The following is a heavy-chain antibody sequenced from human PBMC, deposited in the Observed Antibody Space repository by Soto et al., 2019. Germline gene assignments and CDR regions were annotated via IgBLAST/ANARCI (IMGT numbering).Heavy chain of an antibody. V-gene: IGHV1-69*13. CDR2: IISIFGTA. D-gene: IGHD5-12*01. J-gene: IGHJ4*02. CDR1: GGTFSSYA. Sequence: GPPVKVSCKASGGTFSSYAISWVRQAPGQGLEWMGGIISIFGTANYAQKFQGRVTITADESTSTAYMELSSLRSEDTAVYYCARVSGYYLPDYWGQGTLVTVSS. CDR3: ARVSGYYLPDY.